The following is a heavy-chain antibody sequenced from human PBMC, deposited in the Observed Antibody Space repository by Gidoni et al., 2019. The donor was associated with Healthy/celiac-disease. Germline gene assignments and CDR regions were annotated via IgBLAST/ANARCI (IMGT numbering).Heavy chain of an antibody. CDR1: GYTFTSDG. J-gene: IGHJ4*02. CDR2: TSAYNGNT. Sequence: QVQLVQSGAEVKKPGASVKVSCKASGYTFTSDGISWVRQAPGQGLEWMGWTSAYNGNTNYAQKLQGRVTMTTDTSTSTAYMELRSLRSDDTAVYYCARDGSSWRTYAYFDYWGQGTLVTVSS. V-gene: IGHV1-18*01. CDR3: ARDGSSWRTYAYFDY. D-gene: IGHD6-13*01.